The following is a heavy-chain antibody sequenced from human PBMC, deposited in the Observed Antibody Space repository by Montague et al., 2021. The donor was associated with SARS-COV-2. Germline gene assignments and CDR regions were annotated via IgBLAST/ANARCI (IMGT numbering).Heavy chain of an antibody. CDR1: GGSISSSTYY. CDR3: VIREDPSGWIPGPFDF. Sequence: SETLSLTCTVSGGSISSSTYYWAWIRQPPGKGLEWIGSIYYRGSTYYNPSLKSRVFISVDTSKKQLSLTLTSVTAADTAVYYCVIREDPSGWIPGPFDFWGQGTLLSVSS. CDR2: IYYRGST. V-gene: IGHV4-39*01. D-gene: IGHD6-19*01. J-gene: IGHJ4*02.